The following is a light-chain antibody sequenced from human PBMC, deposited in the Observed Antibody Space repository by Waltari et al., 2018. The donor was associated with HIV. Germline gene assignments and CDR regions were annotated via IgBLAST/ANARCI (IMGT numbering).Light chain of an antibody. J-gene: IGKJ1*01. CDR2: AAC. V-gene: IGKV1-NL1*01. CDR1: QGISNY. Sequence: DIQMTQSPSSLSASVGDRVTITCRASQGISNYLAWYQQKPGNAPKLLLYAACILESGVPSRFSGSGSRTDYTLTISRLQPEDVATYYCQRYYRTPHVLGQGTKVEIK. CDR3: QRYYRTPHV.